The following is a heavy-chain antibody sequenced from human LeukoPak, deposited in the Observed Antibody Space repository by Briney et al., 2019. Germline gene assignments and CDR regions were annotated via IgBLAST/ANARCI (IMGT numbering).Heavy chain of an antibody. D-gene: IGHD3-3*01. J-gene: IGHJ4*02. CDR2: IRGSGGST. CDR1: GFTFSDYY. CDR3: AKGAGYYDFWSGYYSQYYFDY. Sequence: GGSLRLSCAASGFTFSDYYMSWIRQAPGKGLEWVSAIRGSGGSTYYADSVKGRFTISRDNSKNTLYLQMNGLRAEDTAVYYCAKGAGYYDFWSGYYSQYYFDYWGQGTLVTVSS. V-gene: IGHV3-23*01.